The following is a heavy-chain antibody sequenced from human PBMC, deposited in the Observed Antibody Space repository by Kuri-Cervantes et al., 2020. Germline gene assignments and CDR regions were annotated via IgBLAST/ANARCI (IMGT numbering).Heavy chain of an antibody. CDR3: AKPSWLGYFDY. Sequence: SMKISCAASGFTFSSYGMHWVRQAPGKGLEWVAVISYDGSNKYYADSVKGRFTISRDNSKKTLYLQMNSLRAEDTAVYYCAKPSWLGYFDYWGQGTLVTVSS. V-gene: IGHV3-30*18. J-gene: IGHJ4*02. CDR2: ISYDGSNK. D-gene: IGHD6-13*01. CDR1: GFTFSSYG.